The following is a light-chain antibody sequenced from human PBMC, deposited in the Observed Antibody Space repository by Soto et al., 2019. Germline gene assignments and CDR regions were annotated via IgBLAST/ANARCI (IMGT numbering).Light chain of an antibody. CDR2: EVS. V-gene: IGLV2-14*01. CDR1: SSDVGGYNY. Sequence: QSALTQPASVSGSPGQSITISCTGTSSDVGGYNYVSWYQQHPGKAPKLMIYEVSNRPSGVSNRFSGSKSGNTASLTISGLQADDEADYYCSSYTSNSTHVVFGGGTKLTVL. CDR3: SSYTSNSTHVV. J-gene: IGLJ2*01.